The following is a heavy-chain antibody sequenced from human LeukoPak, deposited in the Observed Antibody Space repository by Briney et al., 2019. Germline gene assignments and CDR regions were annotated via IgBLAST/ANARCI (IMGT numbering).Heavy chain of an antibody. CDR1: GGTFSSYA. CDR3: ARGFRGYDILTGYYNDRYFDY. Sequence: GASVKVSCKASGGTFSSYAISWVRQAPGQGLEWMGGIIPIFGTANYAQKFQGRVTITADKSTSTAYMELSSLRSEDTAVYYCARGFRGYDILTGYYNDRYFDYWGQGTLVTVSS. CDR2: IIPIFGTA. V-gene: IGHV1-69*06. D-gene: IGHD3-9*01. J-gene: IGHJ4*02.